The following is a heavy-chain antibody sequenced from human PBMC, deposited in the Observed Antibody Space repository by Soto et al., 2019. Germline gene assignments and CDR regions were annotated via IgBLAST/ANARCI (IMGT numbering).Heavy chain of an antibody. V-gene: IGHV1-69*02. CDR1: GGTFSSYT. CDR3: ARTLGDSSGQYELYYYMGV. Sequence: QVQLVQSGAEVKKPGSSVKVSCKAAGGTFSSYTISWVRQAPGQGLEWMGRIIPILGIANYAQKFQGRATITADKSTSTAYMELSSLRSEDTAVYYCARTLGDSSGQYELYYYMGVWGQGTTVTVSS. D-gene: IGHD6-19*01. CDR2: IIPILGIA. J-gene: IGHJ6*03.